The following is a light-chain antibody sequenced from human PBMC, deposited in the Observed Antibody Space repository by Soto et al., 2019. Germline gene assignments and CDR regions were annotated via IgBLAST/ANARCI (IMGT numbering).Light chain of an antibody. CDR3: QKYNSARRT. V-gene: IGKV1-27*01. CDR1: QGISNY. CDR2: GAS. J-gene: IGKJ1*01. Sequence: DIQMTQSPSSLSASVGDRVTITCRASQGISNYLAWYQQKPGKVPKLLIYGASTLQSGVPLRFSGSGSGTDFTLTISSLQPEDVATYYCQKYNSARRTFGQGTKVEIK.